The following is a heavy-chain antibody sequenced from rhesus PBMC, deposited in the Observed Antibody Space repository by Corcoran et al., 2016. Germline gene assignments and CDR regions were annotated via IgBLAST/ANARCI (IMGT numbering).Heavy chain of an antibody. V-gene: IGHV4S7*01. Sequence: QVQLQESGPGLVKPSETLSLTCAVYAGSISAYYYLSWIRPPPGKGLEWIGQIYGGSGSTYYNPSLKSRVTVSKDTSKNQFSLKLSSVTAADTAVYYCARDLGAAGGDYWGQGVLVTVSS. CDR2: IYGGSGST. D-gene: IGHD6-13*01. CDR3: ARDLGAAGGDY. CDR1: AGSISAYYY. J-gene: IGHJ4*01.